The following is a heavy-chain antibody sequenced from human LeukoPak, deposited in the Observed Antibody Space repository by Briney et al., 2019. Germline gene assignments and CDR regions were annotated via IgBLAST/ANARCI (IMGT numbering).Heavy chain of an antibody. CDR1: GGSISSNSYY. Sequence: SETLSLTCTVSGGSISSNSYYWGWIRQPPGKGLEWIWSIFYGGSTYSNPSLKRRVTISVDTSKNQFSLILTSVNDTDTALYSSARAKNYEPFDYWGQGTLVTVSS. CDR2: IFYGGST. V-gene: IGHV4-39*07. D-gene: IGHD3-16*01. CDR3: ARAKNYEPFDY. J-gene: IGHJ4*02.